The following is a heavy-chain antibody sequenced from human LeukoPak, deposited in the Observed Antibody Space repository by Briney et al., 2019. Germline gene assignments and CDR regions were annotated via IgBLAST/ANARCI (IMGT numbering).Heavy chain of an antibody. V-gene: IGHV4-59*01. CDR2: IDDSGDT. D-gene: IGHD3-10*01. J-gene: IGHJ3*02. Sequence: SETLSLTCTVSGGSISRYYWSWIRRPPGKGLEWIGYIDDSGDTNYNPSLKSQVTISVDKSKNQFSLKLSFVTAADTAMYYCARSDYHNSGSHTVFDAFDIWGQGTRVTVSS. CDR3: ARSDYHNSGSHTVFDAFDI. CDR1: GGSISRYY.